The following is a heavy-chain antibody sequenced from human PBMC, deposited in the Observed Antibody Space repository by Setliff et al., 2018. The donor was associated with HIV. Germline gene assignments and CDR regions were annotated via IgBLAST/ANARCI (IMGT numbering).Heavy chain of an antibody. D-gene: IGHD3-3*01. CDR2: ISVSGGST. CDR3: AKTREIYNFWSGIDY. V-gene: IGHV3-23*01. J-gene: IGHJ4*02. CDR1: EFTFSSYA. Sequence: GESLKISCAASEFTFSSYAMSWVRQAPGKGLEWVSSISVSGGSTYYADSVKGRFTISRDNSKNTLSLQMNSLRAEDTAVYYCAKTREIYNFWSGIDYWGQGTLVTVSS.